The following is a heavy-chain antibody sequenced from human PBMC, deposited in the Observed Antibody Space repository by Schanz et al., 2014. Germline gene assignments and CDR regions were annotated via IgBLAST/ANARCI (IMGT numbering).Heavy chain of an antibody. Sequence: QVQLVQSGAELRKPGTSVKVSCKASGYTFTSYGINWVRQAPGQGLEWMGWISAYNGDTNYALKLQGRVTMTTDTSTSTSYMELTSLRFDDTAVYYCARDFSAYVGNYFDYWGQGTLVTVSS. V-gene: IGHV1-18*01. J-gene: IGHJ4*02. CDR3: ARDFSAYVGNYFDY. CDR2: ISAYNGDT. D-gene: IGHD5-12*01. CDR1: GYTFTSYG.